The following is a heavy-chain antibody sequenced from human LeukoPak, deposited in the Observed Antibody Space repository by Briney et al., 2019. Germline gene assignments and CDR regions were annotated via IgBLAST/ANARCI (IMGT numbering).Heavy chain of an antibody. Sequence: GESLKISCKGSGYNFISYWITWVRQMPGKGLEGRGRIDPSDSYTNYSPSFQGHVTISADKSISTAYLQWSSLKASDTAMYYCARPRTNYYDSGSYENWGQGTLVTVSS. CDR2: IDPSDSYT. D-gene: IGHD3-10*01. CDR1: GYNFISYW. V-gene: IGHV5-10-1*01. J-gene: IGHJ4*02. CDR3: ARPRTNYYDSGSYEN.